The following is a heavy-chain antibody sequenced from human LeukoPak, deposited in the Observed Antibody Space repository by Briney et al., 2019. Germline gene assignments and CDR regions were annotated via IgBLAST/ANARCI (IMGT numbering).Heavy chain of an antibody. Sequence: PSETLSLTCAVYGGSFSGYYWSWIRQPPGKGLEWIGEINHSGSTNYNPSLKSRVTISVDTSKNQFSLKLSSVTAADTAVYYCARDSYGDYGGIDYWGQGTLVTVSS. J-gene: IGHJ4*02. D-gene: IGHD4-17*01. CDR3: ARDSYGDYGGIDY. V-gene: IGHV4-34*01. CDR2: INHSGST. CDR1: GGSFSGYY.